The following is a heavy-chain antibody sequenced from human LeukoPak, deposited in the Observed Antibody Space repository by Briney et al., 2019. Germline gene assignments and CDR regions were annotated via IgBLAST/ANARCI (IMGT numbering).Heavy chain of an antibody. CDR3: ARGGFLDGSGSYVGHDAFDI. CDR1: GYTFTSYD. D-gene: IGHD3-10*01. V-gene: IGHV1-8*03. J-gene: IGHJ3*02. Sequence: ASVKVSCKASGYTFTSYDINWVRQATGQGLEWMGWMNPNSGNTGYAQKFQGRVTITRNTSISTAYMELSRLRSDDTAVYYCARGGFLDGSGSYVGHDAFDIWGQGTMVTVSS. CDR2: MNPNSGNT.